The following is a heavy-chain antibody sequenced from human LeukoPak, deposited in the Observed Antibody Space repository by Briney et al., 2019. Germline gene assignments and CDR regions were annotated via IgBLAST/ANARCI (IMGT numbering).Heavy chain of an antibody. CDR1: GYSISSGYY. D-gene: IGHD6-13*01. Sequence: PSETLSLTCTVSGYSISSGYYWGWIRQPPGKGLEWIGSIYHSGSTYCNPSLKSRVTISVDTSKNQFSLKLSSVTAADTAVYYCARDRPGGSSLDYWGQGTLVTVSS. CDR3: ARDRPGGSSLDY. CDR2: IYHSGST. J-gene: IGHJ4*02. V-gene: IGHV4-38-2*02.